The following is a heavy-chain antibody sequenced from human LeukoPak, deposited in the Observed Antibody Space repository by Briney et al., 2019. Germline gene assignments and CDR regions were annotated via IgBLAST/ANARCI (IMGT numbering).Heavy chain of an antibody. Sequence: GGSLRLSCAVSGITLSNYGMSWVRQAPGKGLEWVAGISGSGGTTNYADSVKGRFTTSRDNPKNTLFLHMNSLRAEDTAVYFCAKRGVVIRVILVGFHKEAYYFDSWGQGALVTVSS. V-gene: IGHV3-23*01. CDR2: ISGSGGTT. J-gene: IGHJ4*02. CDR3: AKRGVVIRVILVGFHKEAYYFDS. CDR1: GITLSNYG. D-gene: IGHD3-22*01.